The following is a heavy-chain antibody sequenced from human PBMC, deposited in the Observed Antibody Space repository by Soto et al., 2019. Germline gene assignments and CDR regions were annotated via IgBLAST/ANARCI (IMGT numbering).Heavy chain of an antibody. Sequence: QDQLVQSGAEVKKPGSSVKVSCKASGGTFSSHTFSWVRQAPGQGLEWMGRIIPALGTATYAQKFQGRVRITADDLATRALMELKGRSPEDTDVYYCTRLDFGDYWDFDLWGRCTLVTVSS. J-gene: IGHJ2*01. D-gene: IGHD2-21*01. CDR2: IIPALGTA. CDR3: TRLDFGDYWDFDL. CDR1: GGTFSSHT. V-gene: IGHV1-69*08.